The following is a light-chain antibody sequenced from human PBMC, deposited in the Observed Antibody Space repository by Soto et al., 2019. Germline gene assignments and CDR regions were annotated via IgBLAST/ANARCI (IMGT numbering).Light chain of an antibody. Sequence: QSALTQPASVSLTPGQSITISCTGSNSDVGIYDFVSWYQHHPGRAPKLIVSEVSHRPSGVSNRFSGSKSGNTASLTISGLQSEDEADYYCISYTSDDVRYVFGTGTSHRP. CDR2: EVS. V-gene: IGLV2-14*01. J-gene: IGLJ1*01. CDR3: ISYTSDDVRYV. CDR1: NSDVGIYDF.